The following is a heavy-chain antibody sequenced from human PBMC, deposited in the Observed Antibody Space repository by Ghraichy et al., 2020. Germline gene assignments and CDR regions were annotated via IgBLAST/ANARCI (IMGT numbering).Heavy chain of an antibody. CDR1: GFSLSTVRVG. Sequence: SGPTLVKPTWTLTLTCTVSGFSLSTVRVGVTWVRQPPGKALEWLAHIFSNDEKSYNTSLKTRLAISKDIAKSQVVLTMTDMDPMDTGTYYCARTRYGDSWAYLDSWGPGNLVTVSS. CDR3: ARTRYGDSWAYLDS. V-gene: IGHV2-26*01. CDR2: IFSNDEK. D-gene: IGHD4-17*01. J-gene: IGHJ4*02.